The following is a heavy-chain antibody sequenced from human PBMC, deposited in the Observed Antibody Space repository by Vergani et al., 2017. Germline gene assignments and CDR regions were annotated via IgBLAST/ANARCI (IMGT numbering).Heavy chain of an antibody. CDR3: AKDPPNYYDSPYLVDY. CDR1: GFTFSTYD. CDR2: ISGSGGST. J-gene: IGHJ4*02. D-gene: IGHD3-22*01. V-gene: IGHV3-23*01. Sequence: EVRLLESGGGLVQPGGSLRLSCVGSGFTFSTYDMHWVRQAPGKGLEWVSAISGSGGSTYYADSVKGRFTISRDNSKNTLYLQMNSLRAEDTAVYYCAKDPPNYYDSPYLVDYWGQGTLVTVSS.